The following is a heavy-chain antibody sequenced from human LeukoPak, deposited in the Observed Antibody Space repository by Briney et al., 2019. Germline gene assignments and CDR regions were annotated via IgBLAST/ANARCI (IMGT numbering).Heavy chain of an antibody. Sequence: PGGSLRLSCAASGFTFSSSAMSWVRQAPGKGLEWVSSISGSGDNTYYADSVKGRFTISRVNSKNTLYMQMNSLRAEDTAVYYCVKRGQWEPFDYWGQGTLVTVSS. V-gene: IGHV3-23*01. CDR1: GFTFSSSA. D-gene: IGHD1-26*01. J-gene: IGHJ4*02. CDR2: ISGSGDNT. CDR3: VKRGQWEPFDY.